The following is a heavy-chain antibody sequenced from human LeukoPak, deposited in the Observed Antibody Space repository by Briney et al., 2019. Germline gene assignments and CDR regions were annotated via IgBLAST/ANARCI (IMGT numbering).Heavy chain of an antibody. D-gene: IGHD1-26*01. CDR2: IIPIFGTA. V-gene: IGHV1-69*05. Sequence: SVKVSCKASGGTFSSYAISWVRQAPGQGLEWMGRIIPIFGTANYAQKFQGRVTITTDESTSTAYMELSSLRSEDTAVYYCARDLGEGATGVYYFDYWGQGTLVTVSS. CDR1: GGTFSSYA. CDR3: ARDLGEGATGVYYFDY. J-gene: IGHJ4*02.